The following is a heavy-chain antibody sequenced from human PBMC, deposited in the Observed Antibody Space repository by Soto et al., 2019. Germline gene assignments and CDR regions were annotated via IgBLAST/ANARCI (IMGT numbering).Heavy chain of an antibody. CDR3: VSDRGYGHASVPYS. Sequence: QAQLVESGGGVVQPGRSLRLSCAASGFAFSSYGMHWVRQAPGTGLEWVAVISYDGSLQHYADSVKGRFTISRDNSKNLVLLQMSSLSAEVTAGYYCVSDRGYGHASVPYSWGQGTLVSVSS. V-gene: IGHV3-30*03. D-gene: IGHD5-18*01. J-gene: IGHJ4*02. CDR1: GFAFSSYG. CDR2: ISYDGSLQ.